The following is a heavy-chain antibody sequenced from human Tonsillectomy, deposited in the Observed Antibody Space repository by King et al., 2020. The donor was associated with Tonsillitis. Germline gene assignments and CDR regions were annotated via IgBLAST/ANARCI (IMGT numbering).Heavy chain of an antibody. V-gene: IGHV2-70*01. J-gene: IGHJ4*02. CDR3: ARSLVGYSNAYALDY. CDR1: GFSLSTRGMC. Sequence: VTLKESGPALVKPTQTLTLTCTFSGFSLSTRGMCVSWIRQPPGKALEWLALIDWDDDKYYSTSLKTRVTISKDTSKNQVVLTMTNMDPVDTATYYCARSLVGYSNAYALDYWGQGTLVTVSS. CDR2: IDWDDDK. D-gene: IGHD5-18*01.